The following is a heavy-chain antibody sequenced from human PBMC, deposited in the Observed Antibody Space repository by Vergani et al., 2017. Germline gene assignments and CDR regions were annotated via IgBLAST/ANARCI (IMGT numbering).Heavy chain of an antibody. CDR3: ARDLGDYYGSGGIGY. Sequence: QVQLVESGGGVVQPGRSLRLSCAASGFTFSSYAMHWVRQAPGKGLEWVAVISYDGSNKYYADSVKGRFTISRDNSKNTLYLQMNSLRAEDTAVYYCARDLGDYYGSGGIGYWGQGTLVTVSS. CDR1: GFTFSSYA. V-gene: IGHV3-30-3*01. CDR2: ISYDGSNK. J-gene: IGHJ4*02. D-gene: IGHD3-10*01.